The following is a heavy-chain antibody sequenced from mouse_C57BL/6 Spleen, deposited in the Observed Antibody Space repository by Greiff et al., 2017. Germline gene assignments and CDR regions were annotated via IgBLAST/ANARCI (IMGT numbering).Heavy chain of an antibody. Sequence: EVKLVESGTVLARPGASVKMSCKTSGYTFTSYWMHWVKQRPGQGLEWIGAIYPGNSDTSYNQKFKGKAKLTAVTSASTAYMELSSLTNEDSAVYYCTRLVTTVVARDWFAYGGQGTLVTVSA. CDR3: TRLVTTVVARDWFAY. V-gene: IGHV1-5*01. CDR1: GYTFTSYW. J-gene: IGHJ3*01. D-gene: IGHD1-1*01. CDR2: IYPGNSDT.